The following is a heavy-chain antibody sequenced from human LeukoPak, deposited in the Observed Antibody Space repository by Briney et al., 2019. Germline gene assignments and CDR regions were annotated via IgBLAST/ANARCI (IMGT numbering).Heavy chain of an antibody. CDR2: IRYDGSNK. Sequence: PGGSLRLSCAASGFTFSSYGMHWVRQAPGKGLGWVAFIRYDGSNKYYADSVKGRFTISRDNSKNTLYLQMNSLRAEDTAVYYCTKRYSSSWYGWFDPWGQGTLVTVSS. CDR3: TKRYSSSWYGWFDP. CDR1: GFTFSSYG. J-gene: IGHJ5*02. D-gene: IGHD6-13*01. V-gene: IGHV3-30*02.